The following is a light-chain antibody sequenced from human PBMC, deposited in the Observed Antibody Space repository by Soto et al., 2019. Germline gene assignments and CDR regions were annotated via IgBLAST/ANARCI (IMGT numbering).Light chain of an antibody. CDR1: QGISNY. Sequence: DIQMTQSPSSLPASVGDRAAITSRASQGISNYLAWYQQKQGKVPKLLIYAASTLQSGVPSRFSGSGSGTDFTLTISSLQPEDVATYYCQKYNSAPFTFGPGTKVDIK. CDR3: QKYNSAPFT. V-gene: IGKV1-27*01. CDR2: AAS. J-gene: IGKJ3*01.